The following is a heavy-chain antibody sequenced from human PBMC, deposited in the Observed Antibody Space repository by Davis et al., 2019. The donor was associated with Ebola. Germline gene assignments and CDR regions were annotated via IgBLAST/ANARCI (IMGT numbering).Heavy chain of an antibody. CDR3: ARISWVSRGMDV. D-gene: IGHD6-13*01. V-gene: IGHV6-1*01. Sequence: HSQTLSLTCAISGDSVFGKNGAWNWIRQSPSRGLEWLGRTYYTSKWHNDYGESVKSRITINPDTSKNQFSLQLNFVTPEDAAVYYCARISWVSRGMDVWGKGTTVTVSS. CDR2: TYYTSKWHN. J-gene: IGHJ6*04. CDR1: GDSVFGKNGA.